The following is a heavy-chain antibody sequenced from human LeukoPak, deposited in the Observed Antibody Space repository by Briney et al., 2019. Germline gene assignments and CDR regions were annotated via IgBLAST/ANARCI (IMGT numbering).Heavy chain of an antibody. V-gene: IGHV3-21*01. CDR2: ISSSSSYI. Sequence: PGGSLRLSCAASGFTFSSYSMNWVRQAPGKGLEWVSSISSSSSYIYYADSVKGRFTISRDNAKNSLYLQMNSLRAEDTAVYYCAKDPTLELRLNYFDYWGQGTLVTVSS. D-gene: IGHD1-7*01. CDR3: AKDPTLELRLNYFDY. CDR1: GFTFSSYS. J-gene: IGHJ4*02.